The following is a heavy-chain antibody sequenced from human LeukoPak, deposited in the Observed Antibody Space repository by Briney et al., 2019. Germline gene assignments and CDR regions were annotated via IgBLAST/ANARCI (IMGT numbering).Heavy chain of an antibody. J-gene: IGHJ4*02. CDR2: ISLTGRT. V-gene: IGHV4-4*02. D-gene: IGHD3-3*02. CDR3: ARLPDYLDFWSGPQLLHY. Sequence: PSETLSLTCGVSGGSITSTNWWSWVRQPPGQGLEWIGEISLTGRTNYNPSLIGRVIMSLDESRNQLSLTLTSVTAADTAVYYCARLPDYLDFWSGPQLLHYWGQGTLVTVSS. CDR1: GGSITSTNW.